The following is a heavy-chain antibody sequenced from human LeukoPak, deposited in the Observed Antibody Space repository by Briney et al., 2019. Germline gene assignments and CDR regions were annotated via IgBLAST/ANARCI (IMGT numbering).Heavy chain of an antibody. D-gene: IGHD3-16*01. CDR1: GFTSSEYA. V-gene: IGHV3-64D*06. Sequence: GGSLRLSRSASGFTSSEYAMYWVRQAPGKGLEYVSAIGGDEGSYADSVKGRFTISRDNSKSTVYLQMSSLRVEDTAVYYCVKDGVSFDSVWGPFDFWGQGTLVTVSS. CDR2: IGGDEGS. CDR3: VKDGVSFDSVWGPFDF. J-gene: IGHJ4*02.